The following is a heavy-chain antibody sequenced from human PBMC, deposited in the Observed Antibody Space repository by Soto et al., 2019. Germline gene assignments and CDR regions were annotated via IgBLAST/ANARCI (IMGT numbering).Heavy chain of an antibody. CDR3: ARGYFDSGHGYDL. J-gene: IGHJ5*02. D-gene: IGHD3-10*01. CDR1: GHLFNNYW. V-gene: IGHV5-51*01. CDR2: IFTRDSET. Sequence: PGESLKISCKASGHLFNNYWIGWVRQTPGKGLEWMGLIFTRDSETKTSPSFQGHVTFSVDNSINTVYLQCTSLKTTDTAIYFCARGYFDSGHGYDLWGQGTLVTVSS.